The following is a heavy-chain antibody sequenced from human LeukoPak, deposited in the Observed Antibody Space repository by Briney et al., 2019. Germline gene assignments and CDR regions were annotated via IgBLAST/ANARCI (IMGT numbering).Heavy chain of an antibody. CDR1: GYTFTSYG. D-gene: IGHD3-10*01. CDR2: INAYNGNT. CDR3: ARGLRWFGELYDDYYYYMDV. Sequence: ASVKVSCKASGYTFTSYGISWVRQAPRQGLEWMGWINAYNGNTNYAQKLQGRVTMTTDTSTNTAYMELSSLRSEDTAVYYCARGLRWFGELYDDYYYYMDVWGKGTTVTVSS. J-gene: IGHJ6*03. V-gene: IGHV1-18*01.